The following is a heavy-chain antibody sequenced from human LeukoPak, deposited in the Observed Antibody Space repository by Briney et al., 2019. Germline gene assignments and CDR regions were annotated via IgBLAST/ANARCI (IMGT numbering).Heavy chain of an antibody. J-gene: IGHJ6*02. Sequence: ASVKVSCKASGYTFTGYYMHWVRQAPGQGLEWMGWINPNSGGKNYAQKFQGRVTMTRDTSISTAYMELSRLRSDDTVVYYCARDLRYYYDSSGYYSPRFHYYYGMDVWGQGTTVTVSS. CDR3: ARDLRYYYDSSGYYSPRFHYYYGMDV. CDR1: GYTFTGYY. D-gene: IGHD3-22*01. CDR2: INPNSGGK. V-gene: IGHV1-2*02.